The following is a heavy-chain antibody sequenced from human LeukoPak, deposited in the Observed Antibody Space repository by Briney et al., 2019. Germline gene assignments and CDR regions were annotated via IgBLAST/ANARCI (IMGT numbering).Heavy chain of an antibody. CDR3: ARGEGYYDFWSGYLGRVPYYYYYMDV. V-gene: IGHV3-7*01. CDR1: GFTFSSYW. Sequence: GGSLRLPCAASGFTFSSYWMSWVRQAPGKGLEWVANIKQDGSEKYYVDSVKGRFTISRDNAKNSLYLQMNSLRAEDTAVYYCARGEGYYDFWSGYLGRVPYYYYYMDVWGKGTTVTVSS. J-gene: IGHJ6*03. D-gene: IGHD3-3*01. CDR2: IKQDGSEK.